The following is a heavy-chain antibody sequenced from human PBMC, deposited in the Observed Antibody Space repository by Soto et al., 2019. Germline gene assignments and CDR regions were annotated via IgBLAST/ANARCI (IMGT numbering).Heavy chain of an antibody. CDR2: ITASGGRT. D-gene: IGHD4-17*01. V-gene: IGHV3-23*01. CDR1: GFTFSSYA. Sequence: EVHLLESGGGLVQPGGSLRLSCTASGFTFSSYAMTWVRQPPGRGLEGVSGITASGGRTYYAASGKGRFTISRDNSKSTLYLQMNSLRAEDTAVYYCAKDTRYADYVRWFDSWGQGTLVTVSS. CDR3: AKDTRYADYVRWFDS. J-gene: IGHJ5*01.